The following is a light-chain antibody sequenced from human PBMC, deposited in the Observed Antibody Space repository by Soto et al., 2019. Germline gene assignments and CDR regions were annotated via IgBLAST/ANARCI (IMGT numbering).Light chain of an antibody. CDR1: QDISNY. Sequence: DIQMTQSPSSLSASVGDRVTITCQASQDISNYLSWHQQKLGKAPKVLISDASILEAGVPSRFSGRASGTEFTFTITSLQPEDIATYYCQQYDNIPYTFGQGTKLEIK. J-gene: IGKJ2*01. CDR3: QQYDNIPYT. CDR2: DAS. V-gene: IGKV1-33*01.